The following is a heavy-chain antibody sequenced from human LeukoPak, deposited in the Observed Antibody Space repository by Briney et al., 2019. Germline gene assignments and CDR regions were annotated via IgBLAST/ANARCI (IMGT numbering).Heavy chain of an antibody. CDR2: ISGSGGST. CDR1: GFTFSSYA. V-gene: IGHV3-23*01. J-gene: IGHJ3*02. CDR3: AKDIGNVLRFLEWLLDAFDI. Sequence: GESLRLSCAASGFTFSSYAMSWVRQAPGKGLEWVSAISGSGGSTYYADSVKGRFTISRDNSKNTLYLQMNSLRAEDTAVYYCAKDIGNVLRFLEWLLDAFDIWGQGTMVTVSS. D-gene: IGHD3-3*01.